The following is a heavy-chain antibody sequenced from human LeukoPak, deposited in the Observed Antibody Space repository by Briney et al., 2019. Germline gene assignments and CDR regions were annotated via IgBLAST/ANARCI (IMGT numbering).Heavy chain of an antibody. V-gene: IGHV1-69*04. CDR2: IIPILGIA. D-gene: IGHD3-22*01. Sequence: SVKVSCKASGGTFSSYAISWVRQAPGQGLGWMGRIIPILGIANYAQKFQGRVTITADKSTSTVYMELSSLRAEDTAVYYGARHYYDSSGYGEIDYWGQGTLVTVSS. J-gene: IGHJ4*02. CDR3: ARHYYDSSGYGEIDY. CDR1: GGTFSSYA.